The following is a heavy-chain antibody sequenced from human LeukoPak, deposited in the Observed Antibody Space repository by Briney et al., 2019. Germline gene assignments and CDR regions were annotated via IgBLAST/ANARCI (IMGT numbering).Heavy chain of an antibody. CDR1: GGSISSYY. Sequence: PSETLSLTCTVSGGSISSYYWSWIRQPAGKGLEWIGRIYTSGSTNYNPSLKSRVTMSVDTSKNQFSLKLSSVTAADTAVYYCARTPDCSSTSCRPQVVYFDLWGRGTLVTVSS. V-gene: IGHV4-4*07. D-gene: IGHD2-2*01. J-gene: IGHJ2*01. CDR3: ARTPDCSSTSCRPQVVYFDL. CDR2: IYTSGST.